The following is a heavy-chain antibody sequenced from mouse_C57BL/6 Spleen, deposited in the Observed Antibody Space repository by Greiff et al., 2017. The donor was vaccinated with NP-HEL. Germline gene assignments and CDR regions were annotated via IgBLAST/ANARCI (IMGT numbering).Heavy chain of an antibody. V-gene: IGHV1-50*01. J-gene: IGHJ3*01. CDR2: IDPSDSYT. CDR3: ARGGLYYSNS. CDR1: GYTFTSYW. D-gene: IGHD2-5*01. Sequence: QVQLQQPGAELVKPGASVKLSCKASGYTFTSYWMQWVKQRPGQGLEWIGEIDPSDSYTNYNQKFKGKATLTVDTSSSTAYMQLSSLTSEDSAVYYCARGGLYYSNSWGQGTLVTVSA.